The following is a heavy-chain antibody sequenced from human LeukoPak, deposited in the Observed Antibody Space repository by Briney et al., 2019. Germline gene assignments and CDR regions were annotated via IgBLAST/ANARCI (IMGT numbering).Heavy chain of an antibody. D-gene: IGHD3-10*01. V-gene: IGHV3-33*01. CDR3: ARDTTLGELNY. Sequence: QPGGSLRLSCAASGFTFSNYGMHWVRQAPGKGLEWVAVIWYDGSNKYYADSVKGRFTISRDNSMNTLYLRMNSLRAEDTAVYYCARDTTLGELNYWGQGTLVTVSS. CDR1: GFTFSNYG. CDR2: IWYDGSNK. J-gene: IGHJ4*02.